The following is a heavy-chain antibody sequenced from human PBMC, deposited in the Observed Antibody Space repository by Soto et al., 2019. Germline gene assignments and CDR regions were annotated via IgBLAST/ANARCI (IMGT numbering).Heavy chain of an antibody. CDR1: GFTFSSFA. Sequence: LRLSCAGSGFTFSSFAMSWVRQAPGKGLEWVAATSYDGSNKYYADSVKGRFIISRDNSKNTLDLLLNTLRAEDTAVYYCAGVYYGGNSVNNYWGQGTPVTVSS. CDR3: AGVYYGGNSVNNY. V-gene: IGHV3-30-3*01. D-gene: IGHD2-8*01. J-gene: IGHJ4*02. CDR2: TSYDGSNK.